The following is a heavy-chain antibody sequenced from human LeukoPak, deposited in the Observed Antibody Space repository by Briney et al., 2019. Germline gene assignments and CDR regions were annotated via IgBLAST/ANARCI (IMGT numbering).Heavy chain of an antibody. CDR1: GFTFSTYW. CDR2: ISSSGSYI. V-gene: IGHV3-21*01. J-gene: IGHJ6*03. Sequence: GGSLRLSCAASGFTFSTYWMGWVRQAPGKGLEWVSSISSSGSYIYYADSVKGRFTISRDNAKNSLYLQMNSLRAEDTAVYYCARPPNYDILTGYYNPSDYYYYMDVWGKGTTVTVSS. CDR3: ARPPNYDILTGYYNPSDYYYYMDV. D-gene: IGHD3-9*01.